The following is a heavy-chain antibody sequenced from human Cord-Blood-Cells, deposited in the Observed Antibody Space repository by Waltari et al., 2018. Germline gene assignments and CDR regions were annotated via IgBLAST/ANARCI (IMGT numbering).Heavy chain of an antibody. CDR3: ARHIVWYDGAVVVTANWFDP. V-gene: IGHV4-39*01. Sequence: QLQLQESGPGLVKPSETLSLTCTVSGGSISSSSYYWGWIRQPPGKGLEWIGSIYYSGTTYYTPSLKSRVTISVDTSKNQFSLNLSSVTAADTAVYYCARHIVWYDGAVVVTANWFDPWGQGTLVTVSS. CDR1: GGSISSSSYY. CDR2: IYYSGTT. D-gene: IGHD2-21*02. J-gene: IGHJ5*02.